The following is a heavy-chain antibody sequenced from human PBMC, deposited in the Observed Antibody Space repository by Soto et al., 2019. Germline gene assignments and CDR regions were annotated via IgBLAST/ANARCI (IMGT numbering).Heavy chain of an antibody. J-gene: IGHJ4*02. D-gene: IGHD7-27*01. CDR3: ARDNGGFDY. V-gene: IGHV1-3*01. CDR2: LNAGNGDT. Sequence: ASVKVSCKASGYTFTIYPMHWVRQAPGQGLEWMGWLNAGNGDTKYSQKFQGRVTITRDTSASTAYMELNSLRAEDTAVYYCARDNGGFDYWGQGTLVTVSS. CDR1: GYTFTIYP.